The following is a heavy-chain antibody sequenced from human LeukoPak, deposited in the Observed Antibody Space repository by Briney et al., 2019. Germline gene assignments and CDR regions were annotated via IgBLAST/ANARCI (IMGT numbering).Heavy chain of an antibody. D-gene: IGHD2-2*01. CDR3: ARGIYCSSSSCHYYFDY. CDR2: IHSSGST. Sequence: SETLSLTCTASGGSISSYYWSWIRQPPGKGLEWIGYIHSSGSTNYNPSLKSRVTILVDTSKNQFSLKPSSVTAADTAVYYCARGIYCSSSSCHYYFDYWGQGTLVTVSS. V-gene: IGHV4-59*01. J-gene: IGHJ4*02. CDR1: GGSISSYY.